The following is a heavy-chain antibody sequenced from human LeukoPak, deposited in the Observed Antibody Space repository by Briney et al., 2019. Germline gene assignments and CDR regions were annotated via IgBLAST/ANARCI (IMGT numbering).Heavy chain of an antibody. J-gene: IGHJ4*02. CDR2: ISAYNGNT. CDR1: GYTFTSYG. V-gene: IGHV1-18*01. D-gene: IGHD4-17*01. CDR3: ARGLGEDNEYGDPALDY. Sequence: SVKVSCKASGYTFTSYGISWVRQAPGQGLEWMGWISAYNGNTNYAQKLQGRVTMTTDTSTSTAYMELRSLRSDDTAVYYCARGLGEDNEYGDPALDYWGQGTLVTVSS.